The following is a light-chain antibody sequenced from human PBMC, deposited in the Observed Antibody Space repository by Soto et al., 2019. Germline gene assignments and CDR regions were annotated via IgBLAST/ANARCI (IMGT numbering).Light chain of an antibody. J-gene: IGKJ2*01. Sequence: EIVLTQSPGTLSLSPGERATLSCRASQSVSSSYLAWYQQKPGQAPRLLIHGASARATGIPDRFSGSGSGTDFTLTISRLEPEDFAGYFCQQYGSSPMYTFGQGTKLEIK. V-gene: IGKV3-20*01. CDR1: QSVSSSY. CDR3: QQYGSSPMYT. CDR2: GAS.